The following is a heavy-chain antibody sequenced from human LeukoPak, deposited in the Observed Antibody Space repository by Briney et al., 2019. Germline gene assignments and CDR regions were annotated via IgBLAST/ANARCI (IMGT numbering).Heavy chain of an antibody. CDR3: ARLHYDSSGFSLLDY. CDR2: IDPNSGNP. V-gene: IGHV7-4-1*02. D-gene: IGHD3-22*01. J-gene: IGHJ4*02. Sequence: ASVEVSCKASGYTFSIYTLHWVRQAPGQGLEWMGWIDPNSGNPTYAQGFTGRFVFSSDISVTTAYLQISSLKAEDTAVYFCARLHYDSSGFSLLDYWGQGTLVTVSS. CDR1: GYTFSIYT.